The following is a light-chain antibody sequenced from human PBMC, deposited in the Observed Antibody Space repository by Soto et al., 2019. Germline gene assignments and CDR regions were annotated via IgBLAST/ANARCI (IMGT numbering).Light chain of an antibody. CDR1: QAIGND. Sequence: AIQMTQSPSSLSASVGDRVTITCRASQAIGNDLTWYQQKPGKAPNLLIFAASSLQSGVPSRFSGSASGTDFTLTISSLQPEDFATYYCLQDYNYPLTFGQGTKLEIK. CDR3: LQDYNYPLT. J-gene: IGKJ2*01. CDR2: AAS. V-gene: IGKV1-6*01.